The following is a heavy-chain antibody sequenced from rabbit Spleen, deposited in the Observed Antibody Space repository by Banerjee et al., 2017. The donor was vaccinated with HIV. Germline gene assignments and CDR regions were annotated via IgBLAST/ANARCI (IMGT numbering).Heavy chain of an antibody. D-gene: IGHD1-1*01. CDR3: ARNYVNAFDP. CDR2: IYNGDGST. CDR1: GFDFSSDA. J-gene: IGHJ2*01. Sequence: EESGGDLVQPEGSLTLTCKVSGFDFSSDAMCWVRQAPGKGPEFIACIYNGDGSTYYASCVNGRFTVSKTSSTTVTLQMTSLTAADTATYFCARNYVNAFDPWGPGTLVTVS. V-gene: IGHV1S47*01.